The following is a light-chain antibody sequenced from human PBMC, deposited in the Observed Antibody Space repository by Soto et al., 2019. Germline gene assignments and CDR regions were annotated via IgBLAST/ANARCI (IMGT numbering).Light chain of an antibody. CDR1: SSDVGGYKY. J-gene: IGLJ3*02. CDR3: SSYTSSGTWV. Sequence: QSALTQPASVSGSPGQSITISCTGTSSDVGGYKYVSWYQQHPGKAPKLMIYEVSNRPSGVSDRFSGSKSGNTASLTISGLQAEAEADYYCSSYTSSGTWVFGGGTKLTVL. CDR2: EVS. V-gene: IGLV2-14*01.